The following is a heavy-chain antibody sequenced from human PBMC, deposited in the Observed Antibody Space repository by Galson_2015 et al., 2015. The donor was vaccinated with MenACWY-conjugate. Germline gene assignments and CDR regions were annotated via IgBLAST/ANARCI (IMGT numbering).Heavy chain of an antibody. Sequence: SETLSLTCTVSGDSIANHYWSWIRQSPGKGLEWLGHIYSSGITNYNPSHKSRVFISVDTSASTAYMELSSLRSEDTAVYYCARDLRGSYLVWGQGTLVTVSS. CDR3: ARDLRGSYLV. J-gene: IGHJ4*02. CDR2: IYSSGIT. CDR1: GDSIANHY. D-gene: IGHD1-26*01. V-gene: IGHV4-59*11.